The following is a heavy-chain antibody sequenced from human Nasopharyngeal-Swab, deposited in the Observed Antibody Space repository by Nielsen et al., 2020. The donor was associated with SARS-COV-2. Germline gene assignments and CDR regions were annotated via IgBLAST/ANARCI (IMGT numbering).Heavy chain of an antibody. CDR3: AREYSSSWAYYYYGMDV. CDR2: ISSSGSTI. V-gene: IGHV3-48*03. D-gene: IGHD6-6*01. CDR1: RFTFSSYE. J-gene: IGHJ6*02. Sequence: GESLKISCAASRFTFSSYEMNWVRQAPGKGLEWVSYISSSGSTIYYADSVKGRFTISRDNAKNSLYLQMNSLRAEDTAVYYCAREYSSSWAYYYYGMDVWGQGTTVTVSS.